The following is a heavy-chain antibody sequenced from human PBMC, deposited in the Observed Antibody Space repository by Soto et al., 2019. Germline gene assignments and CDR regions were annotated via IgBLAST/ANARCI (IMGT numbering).Heavy chain of an antibody. CDR1: GGSFSGYY. D-gene: IGHD3-10*01. CDR3: ARTHYYGSGRPDY. CDR2: INHSGST. V-gene: IGHV4-34*01. Sequence: QVQLQQWGAGLLKPSETLSLTCAVYGGSFSGYYWSWIRQPPGKGLEWIGEINHSGSTNYNPSLKSRVTISVDTSKNQFSLKLSSVTAADTAVYHCARTHYYGSGRPDYWGQGTLVTVSS. J-gene: IGHJ4*02.